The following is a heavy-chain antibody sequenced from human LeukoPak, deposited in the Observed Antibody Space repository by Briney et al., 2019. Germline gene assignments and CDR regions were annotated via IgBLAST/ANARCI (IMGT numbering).Heavy chain of an antibody. J-gene: IGHJ4*01. CDR1: GYSISRGYY. CDR3: ASAGDDFHYFDY. D-gene: IGHD3-16*01. V-gene: IGHV4-38-2*01. CDR2: IYHSGST. Sequence: SETLSLTCAVSGYSISRGYYWGWIRQPPGKGLEWIGSIYHSGSTYYHPSLKSRVTISVNTSKNQSSLKLSSVTAADTAVYYCASAGDDFHYFDYWGHGTLVTVSS.